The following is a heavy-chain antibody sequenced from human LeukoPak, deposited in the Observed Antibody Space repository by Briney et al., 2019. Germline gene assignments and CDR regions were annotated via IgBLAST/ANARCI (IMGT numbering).Heavy chain of an antibody. V-gene: IGHV4-4*07. D-gene: IGHD5-24*01. CDR3: ARDGAPGVEMATINAFDI. Sequence: PSETLSLTCTVSGGSISSYYWSWIRQPAGKGLEWIGRIYTSGSTNYNPSLKSRVTMSVDTSKNQFSLKLSSVTAADTAVYCCARDGAPGVEMATINAFDIWGQGTMVTVSS. CDR1: GGSISSYY. J-gene: IGHJ3*02. CDR2: IYTSGST.